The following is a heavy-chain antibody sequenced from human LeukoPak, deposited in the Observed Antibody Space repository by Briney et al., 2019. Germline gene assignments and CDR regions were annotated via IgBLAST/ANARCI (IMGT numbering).Heavy chain of an antibody. J-gene: IGHJ6*02. CDR3: ARWAAAGTGFSYYYYGMDV. D-gene: IGHD6-13*01. CDR1: GFTFSSYW. V-gene: IGHV3-7*01. CDR2: IKQDGSEK. Sequence: GGSLRLSCAASGFTFSSYWMSWVRQAPGKGLEWVANIKQDGSEKYYVDSVKGRFTISRDNAKNSLYLQMNSLRAEDTAVYYCARWAAAGTGFSYYYYGMDVWGQGTTVTVSS.